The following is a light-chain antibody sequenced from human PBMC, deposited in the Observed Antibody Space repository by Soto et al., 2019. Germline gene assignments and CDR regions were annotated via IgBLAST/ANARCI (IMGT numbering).Light chain of an antibody. CDR2: GAS. CDR3: QQYGSSPT. CDR1: QSVSSSY. V-gene: IGKV3-20*01. J-gene: IGKJ3*01. Sequence: EIVLTQSPGTLSLSPGERGTLSCRASQSVSSSYLAWYQQKPGQAPRLLIYGASSRATGIPDRFSGSGSGTDFSLTISRLEPEDFAVYYCQQYGSSPTFGHGTKVEIK.